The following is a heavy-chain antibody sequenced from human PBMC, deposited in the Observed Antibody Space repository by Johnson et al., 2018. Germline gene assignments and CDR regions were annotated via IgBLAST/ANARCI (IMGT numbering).Heavy chain of an antibody. J-gene: IGHJ6*03. Sequence: VQLLEAGGGLVKPGRSLRLSCTASGFTFGDYAMSWFRQAPGKGLEWMGSIYYSGSTHYNQSLKLRVIIAIDTSKNQFSLKLSSVTAADTAVYYCARDRSLSGYYDSSGYVIFYYMDVWGKGTTVTVSS. CDR3: ARDRSLSGYYDSSGYVIFYYMDV. CDR2: IYYSGST. V-gene: IGHV4-38-2*02. D-gene: IGHD3-22*01. CDR1: GFTFGDYA.